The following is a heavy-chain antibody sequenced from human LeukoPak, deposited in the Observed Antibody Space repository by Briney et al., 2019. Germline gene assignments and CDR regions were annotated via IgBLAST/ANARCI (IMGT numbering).Heavy chain of an antibody. J-gene: IGHJ4*02. CDR3: ARDLDSSGYYFDY. CDR1: GGSISSYY. V-gene: IGHV4-34*01. Sequence: PSETLSLTCTVSGGSISSYYWSWIRQPPGKGLEWIGEINHSGNTNYNPSLKSRVTISVDTSKNQFSLKLSSVTAADTAVYYCARDLDSSGYYFDYWGQGTLVTVSS. D-gene: IGHD3-22*01. CDR2: INHSGNT.